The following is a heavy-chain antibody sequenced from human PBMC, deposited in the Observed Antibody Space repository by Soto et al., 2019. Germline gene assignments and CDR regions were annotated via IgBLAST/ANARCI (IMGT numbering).Heavy chain of an antibody. CDR3: ARAPSRHYGDSPYYFDY. J-gene: IGHJ4*02. V-gene: IGHV1-69*12. CDR1: GGTFSSYA. D-gene: IGHD4-17*01. Sequence: QVQLVQSGAEVKKPGSSVKVSCKASGGTFSSYAISWVRQAPGQGLEWMGGIIPIFGTANYAQKFQGRVTITADESNSTAYMERSSLSSEDTAVYYCARAPSRHYGDSPYYFDYWGQGTLVTVSS. CDR2: IIPIFGTA.